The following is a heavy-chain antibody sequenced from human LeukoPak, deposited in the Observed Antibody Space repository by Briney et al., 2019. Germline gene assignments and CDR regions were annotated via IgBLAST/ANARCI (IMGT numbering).Heavy chain of an antibody. CDR3: ARNRLLDY. J-gene: IGHJ4*02. V-gene: IGHV4-34*01. D-gene: IGHD3-3*01. CDR1: GGSFSGYY. Sequence: PSETPSLTCAVYGGSFSGYYWSWIRQPPGKGLEWIGEINHSGSTNYNRSLKSRVTISVDTSKNQFSLKLSSVTAADTAVYYCARNRLLDYWGQGTLVTVSS. CDR2: INHSGST.